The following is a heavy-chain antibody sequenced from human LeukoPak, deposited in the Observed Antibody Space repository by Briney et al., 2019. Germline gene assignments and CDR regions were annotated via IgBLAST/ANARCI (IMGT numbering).Heavy chain of an antibody. D-gene: IGHD3-10*01. CDR3: AKSMYSSGSGTDWFEP. J-gene: IGHJ5*02. CDR1: GFSFSSHA. CDR2: ISDSAGIT. V-gene: IGHV3-23*01. Sequence: PGGSLRLSCAASGFSFSSHAMSWVRQAPGKGLEWVSTISDSAGITYYADSVKGRFTISRDNSKNTLYLKMHSLRAEDTAVYSCAKSMYSSGSGTDWFEPWGQGTLVTVSS.